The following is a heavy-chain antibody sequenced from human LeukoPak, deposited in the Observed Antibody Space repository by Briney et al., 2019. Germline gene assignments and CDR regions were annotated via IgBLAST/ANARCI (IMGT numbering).Heavy chain of an antibody. V-gene: IGHV4-30-2*01. D-gene: IGHD3-22*01. CDR1: GGSISSGDYY. Sequence: PSETLSLTCTVSGGSISSGDYYWSWIRQPPGKGLEWIGYIYHSGSTYYNPSLKSRVTISVDRAKNQFSLKLSSVTAADTAVYYCASDYYDSSGYWYFDYWGQGTLVTVSS. CDR3: ASDYYDSSGYWYFDY. J-gene: IGHJ4*02. CDR2: IYHSGST.